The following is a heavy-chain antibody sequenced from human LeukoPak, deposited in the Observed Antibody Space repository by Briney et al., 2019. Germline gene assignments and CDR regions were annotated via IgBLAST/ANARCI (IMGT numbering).Heavy chain of an antibody. CDR3: AKRRTRYDSSGYPDY. CDR1: GFTFSSYA. Sequence: GGSLTLSCAASGFTFSSYAMSWVRQAAGKGLEWVSAISSSGGSTYYADSVKGRFTISRDNSKNTLYVELNSLRAEDTAVYYCAKRRTRYDSSGYPDYWGQGTLVTVSS. J-gene: IGHJ4*02. V-gene: IGHV3-23*01. D-gene: IGHD3-22*01. CDR2: ISSSGGST.